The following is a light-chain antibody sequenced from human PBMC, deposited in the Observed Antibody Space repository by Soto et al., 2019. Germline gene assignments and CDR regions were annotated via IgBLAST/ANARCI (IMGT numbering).Light chain of an antibody. CDR1: QSVSSS. J-gene: IGKJ3*01. V-gene: IGKV3-11*01. CDR2: DAS. Sequence: EIVLTQSPATLSLSPGERATLSCRASQSVSSSLVWYQQKRGQAPRLLIYDASKRDTGIPARFSGSGSGTDFTLTISSLEPEDFAVYYCQQRQNWPEFTFGPGTKVDIK. CDR3: QQRQNWPEFT.